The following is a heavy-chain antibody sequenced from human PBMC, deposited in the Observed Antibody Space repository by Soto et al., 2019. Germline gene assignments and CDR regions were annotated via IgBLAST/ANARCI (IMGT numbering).Heavy chain of an antibody. J-gene: IGHJ4*02. CDR3: ARGNGRYYGSGSYSDHFDY. Sequence: ASVKVSCKASGYTFTSYYMHWVRQAPGQGLEWMGIINPSGGSTSYAQKFQGRVTMTRDTSTSTVYMELSSLRSEDTAVYYCARGNGRYYGSGSYSDHFDYWGQGTLVTVSS. CDR1: GYTFTSYY. CDR2: INPSGGST. V-gene: IGHV1-46*01. D-gene: IGHD3-10*01.